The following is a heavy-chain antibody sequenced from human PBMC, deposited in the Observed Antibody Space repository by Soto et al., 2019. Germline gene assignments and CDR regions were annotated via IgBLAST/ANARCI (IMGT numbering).Heavy chain of an antibody. CDR1: GDSISRYY. CDR3: AGSGYYHNSGMDV. V-gene: IGHV4-59*12. D-gene: IGHD3-22*01. CDR2: MFHSGRT. Sequence: SETLSLTCTVSGDSISRYYWGWIRQSPDKGLEWIGSMFHSGRTNYNPSLKSRVTMSLDTSKNQFSLKLSSVTAADTAVYYCAGSGYYHNSGMDVWGQGTTVTVSS. J-gene: IGHJ6*02.